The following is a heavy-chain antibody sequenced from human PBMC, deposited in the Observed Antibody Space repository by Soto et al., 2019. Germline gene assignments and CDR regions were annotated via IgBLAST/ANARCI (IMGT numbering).Heavy chain of an antibody. Sequence: GGSLRLSCAASGFTFSSYGMHWVRQAPGKGLEWVAVIWYDGSNKYYADSVKGRFTISRDNSKNTLYLQMNSLRAEDTAVYYCARDLRPYYYGSGSAARSYYYGMDVWGQGTXVTVSS. J-gene: IGHJ6*02. CDR1: GFTFSSYG. D-gene: IGHD3-10*01. CDR2: IWYDGSNK. CDR3: ARDLRPYYYGSGSAARSYYYGMDV. V-gene: IGHV3-33*01.